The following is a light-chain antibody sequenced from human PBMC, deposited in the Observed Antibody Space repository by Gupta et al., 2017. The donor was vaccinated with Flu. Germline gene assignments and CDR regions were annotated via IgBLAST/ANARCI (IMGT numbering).Light chain of an antibody. CDR2: GAS. CDR1: QSVSSSY. Sequence: EIVLTQSPGTLSLSPGERATLSCRASQSVSSSYLAWYQQKPGQAPRLLIYGASSRATGIPDRFSGSGSGTDFTLTISRLVPEDFAVYYCHQYGSSLITFGGGTKVEIK. CDR3: HQYGSSLIT. J-gene: IGKJ4*01. V-gene: IGKV3-20*01.